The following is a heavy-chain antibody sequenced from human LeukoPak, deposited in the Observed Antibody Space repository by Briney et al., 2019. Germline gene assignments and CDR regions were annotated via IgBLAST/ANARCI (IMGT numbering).Heavy chain of an antibody. Sequence: PSETLSLTCAVSGYSISSGYYWGWIRQPPGKGLEWIGSIYHSGSTYYNPSLKSRVTLSVDTSKNQFSLKLSSVTAADTAVYYCASPPPSYSGSYYGGYFDYWGQGTLVTVSS. CDR2: IYHSGST. CDR3: ASPPPSYSGSYYGGYFDY. D-gene: IGHD1-26*01. CDR1: GYSISSGYY. V-gene: IGHV4-38-2*01. J-gene: IGHJ4*02.